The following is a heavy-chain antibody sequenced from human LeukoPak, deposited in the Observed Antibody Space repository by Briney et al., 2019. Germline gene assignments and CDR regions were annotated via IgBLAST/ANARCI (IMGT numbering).Heavy chain of an antibody. CDR3: ARALAGPPQEAFDI. CDR2: IKKDGSER. CDR1: GFTFSSYW. J-gene: IGHJ3*02. V-gene: IGHV3-7*01. Sequence: GGSLRLSCAASGFTFSSYWMNWVRQAPGKGLEWVANIKKDGSERYYVDSVKGRFTISRDNTKKSLYLQMNTLRAEDTAVYYCARALAGPPQEAFDIWGQGTMVTVSS.